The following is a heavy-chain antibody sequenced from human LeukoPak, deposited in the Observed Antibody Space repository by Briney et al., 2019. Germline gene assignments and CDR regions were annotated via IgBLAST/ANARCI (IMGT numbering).Heavy chain of an antibody. Sequence: GGSLRLSCAASGFTFSSYVMSWVRQAPGKGLVWVSRIDNDGSSTSYADSVKGRFTISRDNAKNTVYLQMLSLRAEDTAMYYCARTGPGTYYTFDLWGQGTLVTVSS. J-gene: IGHJ5*02. V-gene: IGHV3-74*01. CDR3: ARTGPGTYYTFDL. CDR1: GFTFSSYV. CDR2: IDNDGSST. D-gene: IGHD3-10*01.